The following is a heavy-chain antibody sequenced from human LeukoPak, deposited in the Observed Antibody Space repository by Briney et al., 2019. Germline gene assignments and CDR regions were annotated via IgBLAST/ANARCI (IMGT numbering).Heavy chain of an antibody. Sequence: HPGGSLRLSCAASGFTVSSNYMSWVRQAPGKGLEWVSLIYSGGSTYYADSVKGRFTISRDNSKNTLFLQMDSLRAEDTAVYYCARGPPRFLEWLALDLWGQGTLVTVSS. CDR1: GFTVSSNY. D-gene: IGHD3-3*01. V-gene: IGHV3-66*02. J-gene: IGHJ5*02. CDR3: ARGPPRFLEWLALDL. CDR2: IYSGGST.